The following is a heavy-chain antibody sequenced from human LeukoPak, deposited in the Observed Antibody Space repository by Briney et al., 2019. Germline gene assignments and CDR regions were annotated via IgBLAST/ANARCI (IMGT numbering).Heavy chain of an antibody. V-gene: IGHV4-34*01. CDR3: ARGTRINYGDYHRSPYNWFDP. D-gene: IGHD4-17*01. CDR1: GGSFSGYY. Sequence: PSETLSLTCAVYGGSFSGYYWSWIRQPPGKGLEWIGEINHSGSTNYNPSLKSRVTISVDTSKNRFSLKLSSVTAADTAVYYCARGTRINYGDYHRSPYNWFDPWGQGTLVTVSS. CDR2: INHSGST. J-gene: IGHJ5*02.